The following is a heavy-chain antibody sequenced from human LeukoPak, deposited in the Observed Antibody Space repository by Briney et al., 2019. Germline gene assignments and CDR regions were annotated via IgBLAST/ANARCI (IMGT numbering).Heavy chain of an antibody. V-gene: IGHV3-53*01. Sequence: PGGSLRLSCAASGFTVSTNYMSWVRQARGKGLEWVSLIYSGGNTYYADSVKGRFTISRDNSKNTLYLQMNSLSAEDTAVYYCARDRVNWNDVGGLFDYWGQGTLVTVSS. CDR2: IYSGGNT. D-gene: IGHD1-1*01. CDR3: ARDRVNWNDVGGLFDY. J-gene: IGHJ4*02. CDR1: GFTVSTNY.